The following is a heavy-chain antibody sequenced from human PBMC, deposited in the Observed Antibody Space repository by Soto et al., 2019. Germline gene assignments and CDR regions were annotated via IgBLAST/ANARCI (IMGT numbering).Heavy chain of an antibody. CDR2: IYNSGNT. CDR1: GGSISSYY. CDR3: ARQSSWLSSYKWFAP. V-gene: IGHV4-59*08. J-gene: IGHJ5*02. D-gene: IGHD3-9*01. Sequence: PSETLSLTCTVSGGSISSYYWSWIRQSPGKGLEWIGHIYNSGNTNYNPSLKSRVTISVDMSKNQFSLKLSSVTAADSAVYYCARQSSWLSSYKWFAPWGQGTLVTVSS.